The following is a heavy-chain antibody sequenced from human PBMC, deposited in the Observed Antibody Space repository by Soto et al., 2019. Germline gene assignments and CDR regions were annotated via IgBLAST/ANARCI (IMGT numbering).Heavy chain of an antibody. V-gene: IGHV3-33*01. Sequence: QVQLVESGGGVVQPGRSLRLSCAASGFTFSSYGMHWVRQAPGKGLEWVAVIWYDGSNKYYADSVKGRFTISRDNSKNTLYLQMSSLRAADTAVYYCARDHLAAEAVPYYYYGMDVWGQGTTVTVSS. CDR3: ARDHLAAEAVPYYYYGMDV. D-gene: IGHD6-19*01. CDR2: IWYDGSNK. CDR1: GFTFSSYG. J-gene: IGHJ6*02.